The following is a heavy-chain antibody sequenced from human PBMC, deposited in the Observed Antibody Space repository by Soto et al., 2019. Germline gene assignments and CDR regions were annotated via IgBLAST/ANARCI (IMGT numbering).Heavy chain of an antibody. D-gene: IGHD3-9*01. CDR2: IYYSGTT. Sequence: QVQLQESGPGLVKPSQTLSLTCTVSGGSISSGDYYWSWIRQPPGKGLEWIGYIYYSGTTYYNPSLMSRVTISVDTSKNQFSLKLSSVTAADTAVYYCATADYNNYWYFDLWGRGTLVTVSS. CDR3: ATADYNNYWYFDL. V-gene: IGHV4-30-4*01. J-gene: IGHJ2*01. CDR1: GGSISSGDYY.